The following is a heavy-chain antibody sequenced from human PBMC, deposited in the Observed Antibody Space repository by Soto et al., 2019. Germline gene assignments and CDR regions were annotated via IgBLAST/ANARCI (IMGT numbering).Heavy chain of an antibody. D-gene: IGHD3-10*01. V-gene: IGHV1-18*04. CDR1: GYTFTSYV. CDR2: INTYNGNT. J-gene: IGHJ5*02. CDR3: ARTQYYESGSLNWFDP. Sequence: QVQLVQSGAEVKKPGASVKVSCKASGYTFTSYVISWVRQAPGQGLEWMGWINTYNGNTNYAQNLQGRVTMTTDTSTSTAYMELRSLTSDDTAVYYCARTQYYESGSLNWFDPWGQGTLVTVSS.